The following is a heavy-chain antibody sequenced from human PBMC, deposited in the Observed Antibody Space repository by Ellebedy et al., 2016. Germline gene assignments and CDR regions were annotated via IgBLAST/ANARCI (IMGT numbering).Heavy chain of an antibody. J-gene: IGHJ4*02. Sequence: GESLKISCAASGFNFSSYSMNWVRQAPGKGLEWISYINGGSTSIYYADSVKGRFTISRVNAKNSLYLQMASLRAEDTAVYYCARDQMATIPYWGQGTLVIVSS. CDR2: INGGSTSI. D-gene: IGHD5-24*01. CDR3: ARDQMATIPY. CDR1: GFNFSSYS. V-gene: IGHV3-48*01.